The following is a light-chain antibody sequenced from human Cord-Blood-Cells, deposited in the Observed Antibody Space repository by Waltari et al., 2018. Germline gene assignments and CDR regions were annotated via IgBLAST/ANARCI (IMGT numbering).Light chain of an antibody. Sequence: SYVLTQPPSVSVAPGKTARITCGGNNIGSKSVHWYQQKPGQAPVLVIYYDSDRPSGIPERFSGSNSGNTATLTSSRVEAGDEADDYCQVWDSSSDHYVFGTGTKVTVL. CDR1: NIGSKS. J-gene: IGLJ1*01. V-gene: IGLV3-21*04. CDR2: YDS. CDR3: QVWDSSSDHYV.